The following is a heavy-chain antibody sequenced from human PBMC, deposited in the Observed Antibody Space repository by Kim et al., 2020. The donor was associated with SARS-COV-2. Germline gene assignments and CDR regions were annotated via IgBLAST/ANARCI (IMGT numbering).Heavy chain of an antibody. CDR2: INAGNGNT. Sequence: ASVKVSCKASGYTFTSYAMHWVRQAPGQRLEWMGWINAGNGNTKYSQKFQGRVTITRDTSASTAYMELSSLRSEDTAVYYCARDRRVRGVIHLAYYYYGMDVWGQGTTVTVSS. V-gene: IGHV1-3*01. CDR3: ARDRRVRGVIHLAYYYYGMDV. D-gene: IGHD3-10*01. CDR1: GYTFTSYA. J-gene: IGHJ6*02.